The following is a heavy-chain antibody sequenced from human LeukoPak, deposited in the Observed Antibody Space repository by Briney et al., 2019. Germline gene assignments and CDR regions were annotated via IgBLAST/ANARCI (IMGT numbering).Heavy chain of an antibody. D-gene: IGHD2/OR15-2a*01. J-gene: IGHJ6*02. CDR2: IYHSGST. CDR1: GGSISSGGYS. Sequence: SETLSLTCAVSGGSISSGGYSWSWIRQPPGKGLEWIGYIYHSGSTYYNPSLKSRVTISVDRSKNQFSLKLSSVTAADTAVYYCARDVKANGMDVWGQGTTVTVSS. V-gene: IGHV4-30-2*01. CDR3: ARDVKANGMDV.